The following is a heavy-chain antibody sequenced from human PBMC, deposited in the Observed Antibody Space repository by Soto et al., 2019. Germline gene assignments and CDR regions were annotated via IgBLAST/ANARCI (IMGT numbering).Heavy chain of an antibody. J-gene: IGHJ4*02. CDR3: ASSSEYGDFAFDY. CDR1: GGTFSRYA. D-gene: IGHD4-17*01. CDR2: IIPIFGTA. Sequence: QVHLVQSGAEGKKPGSSLKVSCKASGGTFSRYAISWVRQAPGQGLEWMGGIIPIFGTANNAQNFQGRVTIAADEYTSTVYMELSSLRSEDTAVYYCASSSEYGDFAFDYWGQGTLVTVSS. V-gene: IGHV1-69*01.